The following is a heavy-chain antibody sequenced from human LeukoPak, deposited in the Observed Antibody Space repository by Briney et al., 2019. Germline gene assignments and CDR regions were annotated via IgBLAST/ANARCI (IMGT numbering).Heavy chain of an antibody. J-gene: IGHJ6*02. V-gene: IGHV1-46*01. CDR1: GYTFTGYY. D-gene: IGHD3-16*01. CDR2: INPSGGST. Sequence: ASVKVSCKASGYTFTGYYVHWVRQAPGQGLEWMGIINPSGGSTSYAQKFQGRVTMTRDTSTSTVYMELSSLRSEDTAVYYCARGAFSLDYYYGMDVWGQGTTVTVSS. CDR3: ARGAFSLDYYYGMDV.